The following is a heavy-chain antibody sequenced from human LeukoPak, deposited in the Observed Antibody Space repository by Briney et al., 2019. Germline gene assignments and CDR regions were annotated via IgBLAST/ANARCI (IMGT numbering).Heavy chain of an antibody. CDR1: GGSISSSSYY. J-gene: IGHJ3*02. CDR3: ARGSSGRCDAFDI. Sequence: KPSEPLSLTCTVSGGSISSSSYYWGWIRQPPGKGLEWIGSIYYSGSTYYNPSLKGRVTISVDTSKNQFSLKLSSVTAADTAVYYCARGSSGRCDAFDIWGQGTMVTVSS. V-gene: IGHV4-39*01. CDR2: IYYSGST. D-gene: IGHD6-19*01.